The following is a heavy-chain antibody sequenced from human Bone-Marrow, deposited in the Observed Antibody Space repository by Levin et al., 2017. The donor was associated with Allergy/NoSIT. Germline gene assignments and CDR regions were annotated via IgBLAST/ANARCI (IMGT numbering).Heavy chain of an antibody. D-gene: IGHD3-10*01. CDR2: IYSGGST. J-gene: IGHJ4*02. Sequence: GGSLRLSCTASGITVGNNYMCWVRQAPGKGLEWVSVIYSGGSTHYADSVEGRFTISRDSSKNTLYLQMNRLRAEDTAIYYCATRGSGRSLDSWGQGTLVTVSS. CDR1: GITVGNNY. CDR3: ATRGSGRSLDS. V-gene: IGHV3-53*01.